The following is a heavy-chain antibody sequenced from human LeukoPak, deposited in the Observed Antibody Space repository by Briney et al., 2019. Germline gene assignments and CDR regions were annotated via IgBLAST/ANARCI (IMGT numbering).Heavy chain of an antibody. Sequence: PGGSLRLSCAASGFTFSSYGMHWVRQAPGKGLEWVAVISYDGSNKYYADSVKGRFTISRDNAKNSLYLQMNSLRAEDTALYHCARVGDCSSTSCYHYYYYMDVWGKGTTVTVSS. CDR3: ARVGDCSSTSCYHYYYYMDV. V-gene: IGHV3-30*03. CDR1: GFTFSSYG. CDR2: ISYDGSNK. D-gene: IGHD2-2*01. J-gene: IGHJ6*03.